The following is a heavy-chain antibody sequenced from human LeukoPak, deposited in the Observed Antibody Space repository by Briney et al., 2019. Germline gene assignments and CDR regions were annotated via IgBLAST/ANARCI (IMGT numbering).Heavy chain of an antibody. CDR2: ISKNGSNT. V-gene: IGHV3-30*18. Sequence: GGSLRLSCEVSGLIFETYGMHWVRQAPGKGLEWVGVISKNGSNTYYGDSVKGRFTISRDNTNNTLSLQMNGLTTEDTGVYFCVKGRRGSSYVHYFDSWGQGTLVTVSS. CDR3: VKGRRGSSYVHYFDS. J-gene: IGHJ4*02. D-gene: IGHD5-18*01. CDR1: GLIFETYG.